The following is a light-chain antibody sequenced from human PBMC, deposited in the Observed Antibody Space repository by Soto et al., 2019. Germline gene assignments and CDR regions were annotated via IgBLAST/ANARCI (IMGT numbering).Light chain of an antibody. V-gene: IGLV2-14*01. CDR1: SSDVGGYNY. J-gene: IGLJ1*01. CDR3: SSYISSSTLV. Sequence: QSVLTQPASVSGSPGQSITISCTGTSSDVGGYNYVSWYQQHPGKAPKLMIYEVSNRSSGVSNRFSGSKSGNTASLTISGLQAEDEADYYCSSYISSSTLVFGTGTKVTVL. CDR2: EVS.